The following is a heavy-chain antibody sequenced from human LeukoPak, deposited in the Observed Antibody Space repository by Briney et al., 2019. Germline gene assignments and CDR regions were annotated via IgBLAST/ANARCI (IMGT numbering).Heavy chain of an antibody. V-gene: IGHV4-38-2*02. CDR1: GYSISSGYY. J-gene: IGHJ4*02. Sequence: KPSETLSLTCTVSGYSISSGYYWGWIRQPPGKGLEWIGSIYHSGITYYKSSLKSRVTMSVDTSKNQFSLKLSSVTAADTAVYYCARESGTYYVYDYWGQGTLVIVSS. CDR2: IYHSGIT. CDR3: ARESGTYYVYDY. D-gene: IGHD1-26*01.